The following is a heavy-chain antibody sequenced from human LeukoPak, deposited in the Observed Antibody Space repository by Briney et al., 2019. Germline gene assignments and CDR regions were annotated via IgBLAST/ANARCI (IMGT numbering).Heavy chain of an antibody. CDR3: ARESQSVAGRWVKWELLQRYFDY. J-gene: IGHJ4*02. V-gene: IGHV4-61*02. CDR2: IYTSGST. D-gene: IGHD1-26*01. Sequence: PSETLSLTCTVSGGSISSGSYYWSWIRKPAGKGLEWIGRIYTSGSTNYNPSLKSRVTISVDTSKNQFSLKLSSVTAADTAVYYCARESQSVAGRWVKWELLQRYFDYWGQGTLVTVSS. CDR1: GGSISSGSYY.